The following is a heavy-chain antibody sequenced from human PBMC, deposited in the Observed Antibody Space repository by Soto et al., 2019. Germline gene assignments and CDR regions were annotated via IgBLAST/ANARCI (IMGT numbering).Heavy chain of an antibody. CDR1: GGSISSRSYY. V-gene: IGHV4-39*01. J-gene: IGHJ4*02. CDR3: ARQGSGRYVFPRGYFDY. CDR2: IYYSGST. Sequence: QLQLQESGPGLVEPSETLSLTCTVSGGSISSRSYYWGWIRQPPGKGLEWIGSIYYSGSTYYNPSLKSRVTISVDTSKNQFSLKLSSVTAADTAVYYCARQGSGRYVFPRGYFDYWGQGTLVTVSS. D-gene: IGHD6-19*01.